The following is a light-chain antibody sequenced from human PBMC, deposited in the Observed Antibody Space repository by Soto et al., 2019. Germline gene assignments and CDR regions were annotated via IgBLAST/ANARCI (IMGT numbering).Light chain of an antibody. CDR1: HGFFSSSTSKNY. CDR3: QQYHSDPIT. J-gene: IGKJ5*01. CDR2: WAS. Sequence: DILMTQSPDSLAVSLGDRATINFKSSHGFFSSSTSKNYLACFQQKPGQPPKLLIYWASTRKSGVPDRFTASGSGTDFTLTITSLQAEDVAVYYCQQYHSDPITFGQGTRLEIK. V-gene: IGKV4-1*01.